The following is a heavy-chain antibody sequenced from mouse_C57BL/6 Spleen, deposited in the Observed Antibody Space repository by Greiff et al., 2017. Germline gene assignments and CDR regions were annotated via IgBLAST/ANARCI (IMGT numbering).Heavy chain of an antibody. D-gene: IGHD2-5*01. Sequence: QVHVKQSGPGLVQPSQSLSITCTASGFSFTSYGVHWVRQSPGKGLEWLGVIWSGGSTNYNATFISRLSISVDNSKSQVFFKMNSLQADDTARYYCARRGVTTHYCAMVYWGQGTSVTVSS. CDR1: GFSFTSYG. CDR3: ARRGVTTHYCAMVY. J-gene: IGHJ4*01. CDR2: IWSGGST. V-gene: IGHV2-2*01.